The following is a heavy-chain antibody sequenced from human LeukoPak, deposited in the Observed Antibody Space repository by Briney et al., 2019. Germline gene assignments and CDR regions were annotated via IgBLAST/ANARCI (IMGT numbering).Heavy chain of an antibody. V-gene: IGHV4-4*07. J-gene: IGHJ3*02. CDR1: GGSISSYY. CDR2: IYTSGRT. D-gene: IGHD2-21*01. CDR3: ARRKIPPSGAFDI. Sequence: SETLSLTCTVSGGSISSYYWSWIRQPAGEGLEWIGRIYTSGRTYYNPSLKSRVSISVDTSKNQFSLKLSSVTAADTAVYYCARRKIPPSGAFDIWGQGTVVTVSS.